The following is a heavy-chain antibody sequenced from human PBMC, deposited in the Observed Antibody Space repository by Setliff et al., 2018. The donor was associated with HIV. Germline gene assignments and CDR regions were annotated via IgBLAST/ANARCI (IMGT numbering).Heavy chain of an antibody. CDR2: ISSNSYNR. CDR1: GYTFSSYS. J-gene: IGHJ4*02. CDR3: AKEDQRVTSVDY. V-gene: IGHV3-48*01. Sequence: GGSLRLSCAASGYTFSSYSMNWVRQAPGKGLEWVSYISSNSYNRYYADSVKGRFTISRDNAENSLYLQMNSLRAEDTAVYYCAKEDQRVTSVDYWGQGTPVTVS. D-gene: IGHD2-2*01.